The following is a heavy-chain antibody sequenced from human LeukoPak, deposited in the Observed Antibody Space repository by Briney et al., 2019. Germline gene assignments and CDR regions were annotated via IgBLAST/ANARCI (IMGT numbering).Heavy chain of an antibody. CDR1: GFTFSSFW. J-gene: IGHJ5*02. V-gene: IGHV3-74*03. CDR3: ARNRDYDSFDP. D-gene: IGHD5-12*01. CDR2: IEGDGSRS. Sequence: GGSLRLSCAASGFTFSSFWMQWVRQAPGKGLVWVSRIEGDGSRSTYADSVKGRFTISRDNAKNTLYLQMTSLRAEDTAVYYCARNRDYDSFDPWGQGTLVTVSS.